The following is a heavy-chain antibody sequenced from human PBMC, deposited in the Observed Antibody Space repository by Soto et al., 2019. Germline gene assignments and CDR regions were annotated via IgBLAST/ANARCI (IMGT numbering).Heavy chain of an antibody. D-gene: IGHD4-17*01. J-gene: IGHJ4*02. CDR3: ARDYGDDLPEYYFDY. Sequence: QVQLVQSGAEVKKPGASVKVSCKASGYTFSNYAMHWVRQAPGQRLERMGWINAGNGNTKYSQKFQGRVTITRDTSASTAYMELSSLRSEDTAVYYCARDYGDDLPEYYFDYWGQGTLVTVSS. CDR2: INAGNGNT. V-gene: IGHV1-3*01. CDR1: GYTFSNYA.